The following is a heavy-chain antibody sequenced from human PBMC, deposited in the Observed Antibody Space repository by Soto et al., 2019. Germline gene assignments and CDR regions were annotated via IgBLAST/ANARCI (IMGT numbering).Heavy chain of an antibody. D-gene: IGHD3-10*01. J-gene: IGHJ4*02. V-gene: IGHV1-18*04. Sequence: DSVKVSCKTSGYNFLNYGMSWVRRAPGQGPEWMGWISVYHGNTIYAQNFQGRVTMTTDTSTSTAYMELTSLRSDDTGVYYCARDHGGATMALLYWGQGTLVTVSS. CDR3: ARDHGGATMALLY. CDR2: ISVYHGNT. CDR1: GYNFLNYG.